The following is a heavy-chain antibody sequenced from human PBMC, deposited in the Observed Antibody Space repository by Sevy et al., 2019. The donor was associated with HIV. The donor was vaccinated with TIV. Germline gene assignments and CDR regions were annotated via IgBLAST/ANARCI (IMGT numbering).Heavy chain of an antibody. Sequence: ASVKVSCKASGYTFTDQYIHWVRQAPGQGLEWMGWINPNSGDTKYAQEFKGRVTMTRDTSISTAYMELCGLKSDDTAVYYCSRDLRLRGYSYCCSDYWGQGTLVTVSS. D-gene: IGHD5-12*01. CDR2: INPNSGDT. CDR1: GYTFTDQY. J-gene: IGHJ4*02. CDR3: SRDLRLRGYSYCCSDY. V-gene: IGHV1-2*02.